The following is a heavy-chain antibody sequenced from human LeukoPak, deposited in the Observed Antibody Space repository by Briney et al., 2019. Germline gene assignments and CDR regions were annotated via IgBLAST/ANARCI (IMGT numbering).Heavy chain of an antibody. CDR2: TYYRSKWYN. CDR1: GDSVSSKSAA. CDR3: ARDRAVGFDY. D-gene: IGHD1-26*01. Sequence: SQTLPLTCPISGDSVSSKSAAWNGIRQSPSRGLEWLGRTYYRSKWYNDHAVSVKRRITINPNTSNNQFSLQLNSVTPAGTAVYYCARDRAVGFDYWGQGTLVTVSS. J-gene: IGHJ4*02. V-gene: IGHV6-1*01.